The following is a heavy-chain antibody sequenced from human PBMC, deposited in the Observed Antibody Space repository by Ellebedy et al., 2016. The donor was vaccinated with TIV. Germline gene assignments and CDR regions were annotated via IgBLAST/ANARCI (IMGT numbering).Heavy chain of an antibody. CDR3: ARDGYSGSYYYFDY. V-gene: IGHV3-66*01. J-gene: IGHJ4*02. Sequence: PGGSLRLSCAASGFTFSSYAMSWVRQAPGKGLEWVSVIYSGGSTYYADSVKGRFTISRDNSKNTLYLQMNSLRAEDTAVYYCARDGYSGSYYYFDYWGQGTLVTVSS. CDR2: IYSGGST. CDR1: GFTFSSYA. D-gene: IGHD1-26*01.